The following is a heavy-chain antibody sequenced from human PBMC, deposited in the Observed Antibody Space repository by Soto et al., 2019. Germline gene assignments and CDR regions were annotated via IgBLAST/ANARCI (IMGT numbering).Heavy chain of an antibody. D-gene: IGHD1-26*01. CDR3: ARDGGRHSGGIDY. Sequence: QVQLVQSGAEVKKPGSSVKVSCKASGGTFSSYSINWVRQAPGQGLEWMGEIIPIFGTANYAQKFQGRVTITADESTSAAYMELSSLRSEDTTVYYCARDGGRHSGGIDYWGQGTLVTVSS. V-gene: IGHV1-69*01. CDR1: GGTFSSYS. CDR2: IIPIFGTA. J-gene: IGHJ4*02.